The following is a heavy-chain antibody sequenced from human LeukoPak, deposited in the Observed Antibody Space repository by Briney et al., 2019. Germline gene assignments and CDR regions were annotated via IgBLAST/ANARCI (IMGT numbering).Heavy chain of an antibody. CDR3: AREALHPPRTLWFGETYYYYMDV. Sequence: PGGSLRLSCAASGFIFSSYGMSWVRQAPGKGLEWVSAISGSGGSTYYADSVKGRFTISRDNSKNTLYLQMNSLRAEDTALYHCAREALHPPRTLWFGETYYYYMDVWGKGTTVTISS. J-gene: IGHJ6*03. CDR2: ISGSGGST. CDR1: GFIFSSYG. D-gene: IGHD3-10*01. V-gene: IGHV3-23*01.